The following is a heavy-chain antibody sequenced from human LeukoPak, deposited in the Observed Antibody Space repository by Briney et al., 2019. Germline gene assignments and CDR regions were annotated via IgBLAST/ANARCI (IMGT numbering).Heavy chain of an antibody. J-gene: IGHJ4*02. D-gene: IGHD2-8*01. Sequence: VASVKVSCKTSGYTFTSYGMHWVRQAPGQSLEWMGWINGGNGNTKYSEKFQGRVTIIRDTSASTAYMELSSLRSEDTAVYYCARDTPYYCTNGVCFGAVDTEFDYWGQGTLVTVSS. CDR1: GYTFTSYG. CDR2: INGGNGNT. CDR3: ARDTPYYCTNGVCFGAVDTEFDY. V-gene: IGHV1-3*01.